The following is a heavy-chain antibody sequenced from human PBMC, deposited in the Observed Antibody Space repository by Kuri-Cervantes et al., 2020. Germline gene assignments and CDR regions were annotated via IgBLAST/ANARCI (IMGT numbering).Heavy chain of an antibody. D-gene: IGHD4-17*01. J-gene: IGHJ5*02. CDR2: ISGSGGST. V-gene: IGHV3-23*01. CDR1: GFTFSSYA. CDR3: AKEGHTGGDYGDNAGS. Sequence: GGSLRLSCAASGFTFSSYAMSWVRQAPGKRLEWVSAISGSGGSTYYADSVKGRFTISRDNSKNTLYLKMNSLRAEDTALYYCAKEGHTGGDYGDNAGSWGQGTLVTVSS.